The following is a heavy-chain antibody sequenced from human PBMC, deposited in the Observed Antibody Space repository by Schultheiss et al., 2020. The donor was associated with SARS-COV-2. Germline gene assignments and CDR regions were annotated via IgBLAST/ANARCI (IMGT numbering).Heavy chain of an antibody. CDR3: VKGGGYCGGDCYSNFDY. Sequence: GGSLRLSCSDSGFTFSSYAMHWVRQAPGKGLEYVSAISSNGGSTYYADSVKGRFTISRDNSKNTLYLQMSSLRAEDTAVYYCVKGGGYCGGDCYSNFDYWGQGTLVTVSS. CDR1: GFTFSSYA. D-gene: IGHD2-21*02. V-gene: IGHV3-64D*06. CDR2: ISSNGGST. J-gene: IGHJ4*02.